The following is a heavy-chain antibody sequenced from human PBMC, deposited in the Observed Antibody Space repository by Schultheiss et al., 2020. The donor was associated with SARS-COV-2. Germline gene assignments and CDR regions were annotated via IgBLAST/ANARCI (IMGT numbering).Heavy chain of an antibody. D-gene: IGHD6-6*01. J-gene: IGHJ4*02. V-gene: IGHV3-21*01. CDR3: ANADPVEYSRSGY. CDR2: ISSSSSYI. CDR1: GFTFSSYG. Sequence: GGSLRLSCAASGFTFSSYGMNWVRQAPGKGLEWVSSISSSSSYIYYADSVKGRFTISRDNAKNSLYLQMNSLRAEDTAVYYCANADPVEYSRSGYWGQGTLVTVSS.